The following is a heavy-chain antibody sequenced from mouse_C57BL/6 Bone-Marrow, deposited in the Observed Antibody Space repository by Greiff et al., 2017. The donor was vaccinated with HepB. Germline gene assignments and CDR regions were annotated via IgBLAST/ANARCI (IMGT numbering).Heavy chain of an antibody. CDR2: IYPGSGNT. CDR1: GYTFTDYY. Sequence: LVESGAELVRPGASVKLSCKASGYTFTDYYINWVKQRPGQGLEWIARIYPGSGNTYYNEKFKGKATLTAEKSSSTAYMQLSSLTSEDSAVYFCARSNTANAYYAMDYWGQGTSVTVSS. V-gene: IGHV1-76*01. J-gene: IGHJ4*01. D-gene: IGHD3-1*01. CDR3: ARSNTANAYYAMDY.